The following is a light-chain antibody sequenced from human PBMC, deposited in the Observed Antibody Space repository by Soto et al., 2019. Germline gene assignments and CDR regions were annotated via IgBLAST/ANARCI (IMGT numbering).Light chain of an antibody. V-gene: IGLV2-14*01. CDR1: ISDVGGYNY. CDR3: SSYTSSNTVL. CDR2: EVS. J-gene: IGLJ2*01. Sequence: QSALTQPASVSGSPGQSITLSCTGTISDVGGYNYVSWYQQHPGKAPKLMIYEVSNRPSGVSNRFSGSKSGNTASLTISGLQAEDEADYYCSSYTSSNTVLFGEGTKLTVL.